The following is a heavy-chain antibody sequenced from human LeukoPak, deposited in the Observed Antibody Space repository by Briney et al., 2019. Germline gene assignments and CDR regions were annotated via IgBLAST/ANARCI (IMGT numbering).Heavy chain of an antibody. J-gene: IGHJ4*02. CDR2: IHYRGSP. CDR1: GGSINTYY. Sequence: PSETLSLTCTVPGGSINTYYWSWIRQPPGKGLEWIGNIHYRGSPNYNPSLKSRVTISVDTSNNQFSLTLRSVTAADTAVYYCARHNKTPTYYYGSGSYFDSWGQGTLVTVSS. V-gene: IGHV4-59*08. CDR3: ARHNKTPTYYYGSGSYFDS. D-gene: IGHD3-10*01.